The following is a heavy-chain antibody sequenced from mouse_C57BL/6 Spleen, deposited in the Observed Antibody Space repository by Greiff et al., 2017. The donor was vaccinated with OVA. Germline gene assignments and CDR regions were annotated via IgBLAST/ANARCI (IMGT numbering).Heavy chain of an antibody. Sequence: QVQLQQPGTELVKPGASVKLSCKASGYTFTSYWMHWVTQRPGQGLEWIGNINPSNGGTNYNEKFKSKATLTVDKSSSTAYMQLSSLTSEDSAVYYCAETDITTVVAIDYWGQGTTLTVSS. J-gene: IGHJ2*01. V-gene: IGHV1-53*01. D-gene: IGHD1-1*01. CDR1: GYTFTSYW. CDR3: AETDITTVVAIDY. CDR2: INPSNGGT.